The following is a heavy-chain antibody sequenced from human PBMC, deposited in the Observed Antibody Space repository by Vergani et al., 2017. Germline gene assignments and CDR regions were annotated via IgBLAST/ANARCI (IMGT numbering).Heavy chain of an antibody. CDR3: ARDRKMGGGIDP. J-gene: IGHJ5*02. Sequence: EVQLLESGGGLVQPGGSLRLPCAASGFPFSSYAMSWVRQGPGRGLEWVSAISGSGGSTYYADSVKGRFTISRDKSKNTLYLQMNSLRAEDTAVYYGARDRKMGGGIDPWGQGTLVTVSS. CDR2: ISGSGGST. D-gene: IGHD1-26*01. CDR1: GFPFSSYA. V-gene: IGHV3-23*01.